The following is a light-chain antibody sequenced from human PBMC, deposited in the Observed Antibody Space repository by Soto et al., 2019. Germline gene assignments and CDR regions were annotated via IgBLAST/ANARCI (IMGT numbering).Light chain of an antibody. CDR3: QQRSNLPPT. V-gene: IGKV3-11*01. Sequence: EFVLTQSPATLSLSPGERATLSCRASESVGRYLAWYRQIPGRAPRLLIYDASNRATGVPDRFSGGGSGTDFTLTISSLEPEDFALYYCQQRSNLPPTFGQGTRLEIK. CDR1: ESVGRY. J-gene: IGKJ5*01. CDR2: DAS.